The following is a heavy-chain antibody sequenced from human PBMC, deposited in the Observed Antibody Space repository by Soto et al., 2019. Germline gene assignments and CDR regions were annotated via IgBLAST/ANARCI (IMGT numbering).Heavy chain of an antibody. CDR2: ISYDGSNK. V-gene: IGHV3-30*18. CDR1: GFTFSSYG. J-gene: IGHJ6*02. CDR3: AKENDCSGGSCYGYYYYYGMDV. D-gene: IGHD2-15*01. Sequence: GGSLRLSCAASGFTFSSYGMHWVRQAPGKGLEWVAVISYDGSNKYYADSVKGRFTISRDNSKNTLYLQMNSLGAEDTAVYYCAKENDCSGGSCYGYYYYYGMDVWGQGTTVTVSS.